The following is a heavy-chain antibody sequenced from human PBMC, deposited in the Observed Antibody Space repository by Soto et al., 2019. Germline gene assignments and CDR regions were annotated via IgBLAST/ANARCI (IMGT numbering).Heavy chain of an antibody. CDR2: IKGDGSEK. V-gene: IGHV3-7*01. CDR1: GFTFRTYG. J-gene: IGHJ4*02. CDR3: ATALI. Sequence: EVQLVESGGGLVQPGGSLRLSCTASGFTFRTYGMNWVRQAPGKGLEWVDSIKGDGSEKYYVDPVKGLFSISRDNCRNSLYLQMNGLRAEDTAVYYCATALIRGQGDVVTVSS.